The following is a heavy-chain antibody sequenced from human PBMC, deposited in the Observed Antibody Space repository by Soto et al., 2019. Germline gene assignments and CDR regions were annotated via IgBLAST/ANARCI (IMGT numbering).Heavy chain of an antibody. D-gene: IGHD4-17*01. J-gene: IGHJ4*02. Sequence: GGSLRLSCAASGFTFSSYGMHWVRQAPGKGLEWVAVISYDGSNKYYADSVKGRFTISRDNSKNTLYLQMNSLRAEDTAVYYSGKDPRLRSYFDYWGQGTLVTVSS. V-gene: IGHV3-30*18. CDR1: GFTFSSYG. CDR2: ISYDGSNK. CDR3: GKDPRLRSYFDY.